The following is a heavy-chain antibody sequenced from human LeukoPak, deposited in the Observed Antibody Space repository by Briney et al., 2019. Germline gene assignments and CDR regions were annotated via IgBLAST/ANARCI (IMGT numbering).Heavy chain of an antibody. CDR3: ARGPFIIHTAVAGTIWFDP. J-gene: IGHJ5*02. CDR2: MNPNSGNT. V-gene: IGHV1-8*01. CDR1: GYTFTEYY. D-gene: IGHD6-19*01. Sequence: GASVKVSCKAFGYTFTEYYIHWVRQAPGQGLEWMGWMNPNSGNTGYAQKFQGRVTMTRNTSISTAYMELSSLRSEDTAVYYCARGPFIIHTAVAGTIWFDPWGQGTLVTVSS.